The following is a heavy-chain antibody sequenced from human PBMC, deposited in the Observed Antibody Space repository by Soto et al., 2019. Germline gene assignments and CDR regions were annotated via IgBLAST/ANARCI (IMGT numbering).Heavy chain of an antibody. V-gene: IGHV1-69*02. CDR1: GGPYSKYS. CDR2: IIPIFDIT. Sequence: QVQLVQSGTEVKKPGSSVTVSCKASGGPYSKYSISWVRQAPGQGLEWMGRIIPIFDITNHAQKSQGRVTITADKSTSTVYMDLRSLRSEDTAVYYCARSLLGDYYDSDGLDNWGQGTLVTVSA. D-gene: IGHD3-22*01. CDR3: ARSLLGDYYDSDGLDN. J-gene: IGHJ4*02.